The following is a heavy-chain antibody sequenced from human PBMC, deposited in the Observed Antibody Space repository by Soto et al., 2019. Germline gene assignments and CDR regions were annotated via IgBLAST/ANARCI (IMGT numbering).Heavy chain of an antibody. D-gene: IGHD2-2*01. J-gene: IGHJ5*02. V-gene: IGHV3-11*01. CDR1: GFTFSDYY. CDR2: ISSSGSTI. CDR3: ARALVPAAMWWFDP. Sequence: PGGSLRLSCAASGFTFSDYYMSWIRQAPGKGLEWVSYISSSGSTIYYADSVKGRFTISRDNAKNSLYLQMNSLRAEDTAVYYCARALVPAAMWWFDPWGQGTLVTVSS.